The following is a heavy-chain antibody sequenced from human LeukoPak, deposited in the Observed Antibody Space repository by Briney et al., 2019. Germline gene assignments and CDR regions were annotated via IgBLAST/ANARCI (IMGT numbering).Heavy chain of an antibody. D-gene: IGHD5-12*01. CDR1: GFTVSSNY. CDR2: IYSGGST. J-gene: IGHJ3*02. V-gene: IGHV3-53*01. Sequence: GGSLRLSCAASGFTVSSNYMSWVRQAPGKGLEWVSVIYSGGSTYYADSVKGRFTISRDNSKNTLYLQMNSLRAEDTAVYYCARDKGGYSGYDSAFDIWGQGTMVTVSS. CDR3: ARDKGGYSGYDSAFDI.